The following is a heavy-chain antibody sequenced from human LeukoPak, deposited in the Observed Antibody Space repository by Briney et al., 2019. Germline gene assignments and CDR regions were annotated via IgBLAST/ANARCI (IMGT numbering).Heavy chain of an antibody. CDR1: GFSFSGHW. V-gene: IGHV3-74*01. CDR3: AKSSGSGWYEGY. J-gene: IGHJ4*02. Sequence: GGSLRLSCTASGFSFSGHWMHWARQLPGKGLVWVSRISPTGSTTSYADSVKGRFTVSRDNAKNTLYLQMNSLRAEDTAVYYCAKSSGSGWYEGYWGQGTLVTVSS. CDR2: ISPTGSTT. D-gene: IGHD6-19*01.